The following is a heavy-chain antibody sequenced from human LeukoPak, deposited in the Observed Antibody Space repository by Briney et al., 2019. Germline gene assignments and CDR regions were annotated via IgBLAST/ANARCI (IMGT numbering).Heavy chain of an antibody. CDR1: GFTFSSYS. V-gene: IGHV3-48*04. CDR3: ARDPLFYAAAGTFDY. J-gene: IGHJ4*02. CDR2: ISSSSSTI. D-gene: IGHD6-13*01. Sequence: GGSLRLSCAASGFTFSSYSMNWVRQAPGKGLEWVSYISSSSSTIYYADSVKGRFTISRDNAKNSLYLQMNSLRAEDTAVYYCARDPLFYAAAGTFDYWGQGTLVTVSS.